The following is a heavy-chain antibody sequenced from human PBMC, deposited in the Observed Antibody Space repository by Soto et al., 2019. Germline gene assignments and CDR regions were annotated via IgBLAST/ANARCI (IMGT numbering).Heavy chain of an antibody. J-gene: IGHJ2*01. D-gene: IGHD6-19*01. CDR3: AIYCSGWDHHGLLSFRTRRSSDL. CDR1: FYTFADTE. V-gene: IGHV1-18*04. Sequence: GASVKVRSKAPFYTFADTERTSRIQSSAQGLEWMGWISAYNGNTNYAQKLQGRVTMTTDTSTSTAYMELSSLRSEDTAVYYCAIYCSGWDHHGLLSFRTRRSSDL. CDR2: ISAYNGNT.